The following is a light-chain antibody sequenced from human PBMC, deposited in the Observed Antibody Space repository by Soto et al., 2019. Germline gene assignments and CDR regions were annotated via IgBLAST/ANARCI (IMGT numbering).Light chain of an antibody. J-gene: IGKJ4*01. CDR2: DAS. CDR3: QQRSNWPLT. CDR1: QSVSSY. Sequence: EIVLTQSPATLSLSPGERATLSCRASQSVSSYLAWYQQKPGQAPSLLFYDASNRATGIPARFSGSGSGTDFTLTISSLEPEDFAVYYCQQRSNWPLTFGGGTKVEIK. V-gene: IGKV3-11*01.